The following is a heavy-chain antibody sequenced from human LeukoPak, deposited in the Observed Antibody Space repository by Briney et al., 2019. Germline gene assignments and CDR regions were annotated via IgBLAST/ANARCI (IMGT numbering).Heavy chain of an antibody. D-gene: IGHD2-8*02. CDR1: GITLSNSR. J-gene: IGHJ4*02. V-gene: IGHV3-7*01. CDR3: ARDVVYSAVDY. Sequence: GGPLSLPCRISGITLSNSRVSWPRPAPGEGLVDVATKRSDGRQGQYADSVRSRFTSSRDNSKISFDVQMSSLRAEDTGVFCGARDVVYSAVDYWGEGPVVTVSS. CDR2: KRSDGRQG.